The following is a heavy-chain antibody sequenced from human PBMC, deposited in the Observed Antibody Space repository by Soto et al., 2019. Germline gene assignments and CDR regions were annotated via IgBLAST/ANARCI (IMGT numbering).Heavy chain of an antibody. CDR3: ARDANLVDS. Sequence: EVQLVESGGGLVKPGGSLRLSCAASGFTFRDYSMTWVRQAPGKGLEWVSSISSTSIYIFYADSVKGRFTISRDNAKNSLYLQMNSLRGEDTAVYYCARDANLVDSWGQGTLVIVSS. J-gene: IGHJ4*02. CDR2: ISSTSIYI. CDR1: GFTFRDYS. D-gene: IGHD2-15*01. V-gene: IGHV3-21*01.